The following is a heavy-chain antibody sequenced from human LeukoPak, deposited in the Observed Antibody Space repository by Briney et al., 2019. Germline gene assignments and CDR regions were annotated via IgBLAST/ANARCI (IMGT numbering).Heavy chain of an antibody. Sequence: ASVKVSCKASGYTFTGYSMHWVRQAPGQGLEWMGRINPNSGGTNYAQKFQGRVTMTRDTSISTAYMELSSLRSDDTAVYYCARGETYYDCWSGLDVWGQGTTVTVSS. CDR1: GYTFTGYS. D-gene: IGHD3-3*01. CDR3: ARGETYYDCWSGLDV. V-gene: IGHV1-2*06. J-gene: IGHJ6*02. CDR2: INPNSGGT.